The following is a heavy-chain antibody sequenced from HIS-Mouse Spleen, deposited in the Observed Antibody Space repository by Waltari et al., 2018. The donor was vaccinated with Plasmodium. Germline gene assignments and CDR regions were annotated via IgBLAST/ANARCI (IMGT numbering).Heavy chain of an antibody. CDR1: GYSISSGYY. D-gene: IGHD6-13*01. CDR2: IYQSGST. V-gene: IGHV4-38-2*02. CDR3: ARGVGYSSSWYWFDP. Sequence: QVQLQESGPGLVKPSETLSLTCTVSGYSISSGYYWGWLRQPPGKGLEWIGSIYQSGSTYYNPSLKSRVTISVDTSKNQFSLKLSSVTAADTAVYYCARGVGYSSSWYWFDPWGQGTLVTVSS. J-gene: IGHJ5*02.